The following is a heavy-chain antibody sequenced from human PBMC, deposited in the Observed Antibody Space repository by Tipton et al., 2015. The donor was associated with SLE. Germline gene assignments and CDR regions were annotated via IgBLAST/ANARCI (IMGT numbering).Heavy chain of an antibody. CDR3: ARGEGTLNWYFVL. CDR2: IGGSGGST. D-gene: IGHD1-1*01. Sequence: SLRLSCAASGFTFSSYEMNWVRQAPGKGLEWVSAIGGSGGSTHYADSVKGRFTISRDNSRNTVYQQMNSLRAEDTAVYYCARGEGTLNWYFVLWGRGTLATVSS. CDR1: GFTFSSYE. J-gene: IGHJ2*01. V-gene: IGHV3-23*01.